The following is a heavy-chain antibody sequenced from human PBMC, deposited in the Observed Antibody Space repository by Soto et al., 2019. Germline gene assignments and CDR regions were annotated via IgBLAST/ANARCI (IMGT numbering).Heavy chain of an antibody. CDR3: VRDRGAPGYYYGSGSPPHGYYYYGMDV. D-gene: IGHD3-10*01. Sequence: GGSLRLSCAASGFTVSSNYMSWVRQAPGKGLEWVSVIYSGGSTYYADSVKGRFTISRDNSKNTLYLQMNSLRAEDTAVYYCVRDRGAPGYYYGSGSPPHGYYYYGMDVWSQGTTVTVSS. CDR1: GFTVSSNY. CDR2: IYSGGST. J-gene: IGHJ6*02. V-gene: IGHV3-53*01.